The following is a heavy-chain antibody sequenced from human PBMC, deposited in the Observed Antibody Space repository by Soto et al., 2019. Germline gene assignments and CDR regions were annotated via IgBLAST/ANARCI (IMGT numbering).Heavy chain of an antibody. D-gene: IGHD2-2*01. CDR2: INAGSGNT. J-gene: IGHJ4*02. CDR1: GYTSTNYG. Sequence: SVKVSCKASGYTSTNYGMHWVRQAPGQRLEWMGWINAGSGNTKYSQKFQGRITITRDTSASTVYMELSSLRSEDTAVYYCANDIIVIPRAKRLDYWGQGALVTVSS. CDR3: ANDIIVIPRAKRLDY. V-gene: IGHV1-3*01.